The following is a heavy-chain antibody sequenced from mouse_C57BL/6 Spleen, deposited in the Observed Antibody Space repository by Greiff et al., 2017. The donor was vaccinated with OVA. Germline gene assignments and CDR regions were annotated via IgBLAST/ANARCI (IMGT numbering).Heavy chain of an antibody. Sequence: QVQLKQPGAELVRPGTSVKLSCKASGYTFTSYWMHWVKQRPGQGLEWIGVIDPSDSYTNYNQKFKGKATLTVDTSSSTAYMQLSSLTSEGSAVYYCARRGGNGFDYWGQGTTLTVSS. CDR3: ARRGGNGFDY. J-gene: IGHJ2*01. CDR1: GYTFTSYW. CDR2: IDPSDSYT. V-gene: IGHV1-59*01. D-gene: IGHD2-1*01.